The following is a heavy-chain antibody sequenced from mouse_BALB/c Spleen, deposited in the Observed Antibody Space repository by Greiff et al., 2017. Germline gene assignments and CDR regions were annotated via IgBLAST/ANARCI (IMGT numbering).Heavy chain of an antibody. V-gene: IGHV3-2*02. CDR3: AREGDHPAWFAY. Sequence: EVKLQESGPGLVKPSQSLSLTCTVTGYSITSDYAWNWIRQFPGNKLEWMGYISYSGSTSYNPSLKSRISITRDTSKNQFFLQLNSVTTEDTATYYCAREGDHPAWFAYWGQGTLVTVSA. CDR2: ISYSGST. CDR1: GYSITSDYA. J-gene: IGHJ3*01.